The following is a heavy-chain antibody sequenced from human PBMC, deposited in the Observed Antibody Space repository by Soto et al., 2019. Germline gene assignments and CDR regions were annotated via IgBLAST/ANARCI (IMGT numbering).Heavy chain of an antibody. Sequence: QLQLQESGSGLVKPSQTLSLTCAVSGGSISSGGYSWIWIRQPPGKGLEWIGYIYHSGSTYYNPSLKSRVTISADRSKHQFSLKLSSLTAADTAVYYCASTHYGGNSSGAFDIWGPGTMVTVSS. CDR2: IYHSGST. J-gene: IGHJ3*02. V-gene: IGHV4-30-2*01. CDR3: ASTHYGGNSSGAFDI. CDR1: GGSISSGGYS. D-gene: IGHD4-17*01.